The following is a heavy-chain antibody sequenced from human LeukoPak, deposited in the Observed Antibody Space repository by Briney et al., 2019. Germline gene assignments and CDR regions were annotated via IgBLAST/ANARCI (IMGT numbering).Heavy chain of an antibody. CDR3: AKGGYSANWRNYFDY. CDR2: MNPNSGNT. D-gene: IGHD6-13*01. J-gene: IGHJ4*02. V-gene: IGHV1-8*03. Sequence: ASVKVSCKASGYTFTSYDINWVRQATGQGLEWMGWMNPNSGNTGYAQKFQGRVTITRNTSISTAYMELSSLRSEDTAVYYCAKGGYSANWRNYFDYWGQGTLVTVSS. CDR1: GYTFTSYD.